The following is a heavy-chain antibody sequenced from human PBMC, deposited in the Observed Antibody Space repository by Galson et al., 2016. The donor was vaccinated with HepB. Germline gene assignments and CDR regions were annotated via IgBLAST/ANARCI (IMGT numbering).Heavy chain of an antibody. V-gene: IGHV3-23*01. CDR3: AKGNIVQVPAAPYA. Sequence: SLRLSCAASGFIFSHAWMSWVRQAPGKGLEWVSSISGSGDTTYDADAVRGRFTISRDNSRNTLSLQMDSLRAEDSAIYYCAKGNIVQVPAAPYAWGQGALVTVSS. J-gene: IGHJ5*02. D-gene: IGHD2-2*01. CDR1: GFIFSHAW. CDR2: ISGSGDTT.